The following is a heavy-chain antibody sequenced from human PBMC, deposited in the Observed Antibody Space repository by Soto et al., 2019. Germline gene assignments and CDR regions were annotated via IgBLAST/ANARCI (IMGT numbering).Heavy chain of an antibody. CDR2: ISGSGGST. J-gene: IGHJ6*03. V-gene: IGHV3-23*01. D-gene: IGHD3-3*01. Sequence: EVQLLESGGGLVQPGGSLRLSCAASGFTFSSYAMSWVRQAPGKWLEWVSAISGSGGSTYYADSVKGRFTISRDNSKNRRYLQMNSLRAEDTAVYYCAKALRFLEWLHDMAVWGKGTTVTVSS. CDR3: AKALRFLEWLHDMAV. CDR1: GFTFSSYA.